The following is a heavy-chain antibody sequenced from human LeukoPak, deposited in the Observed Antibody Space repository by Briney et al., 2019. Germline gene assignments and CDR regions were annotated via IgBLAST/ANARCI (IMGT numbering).Heavy chain of an antibody. CDR2: IKSKTDGGTT. J-gene: IGHJ6*02. V-gene: IGHV3-15*01. CDR1: GFTFSNAW. CDR3: TTDRDVVVVAATPYYYGMDV. D-gene: IGHD2-15*01. Sequence: GGSLRLSCAASGFTFSNAWMSWVRQAPGEGLEWVGRIKSKTDGGTTDYAAPVKGRFTISRDDSKNTLYLQMNSLKTEDTAVYYCTTDRDVVVVAATPYYYGMDVWGQGTTVTVSS.